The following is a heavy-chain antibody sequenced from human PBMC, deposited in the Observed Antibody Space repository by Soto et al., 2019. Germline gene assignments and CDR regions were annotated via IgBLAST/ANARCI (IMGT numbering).Heavy chain of an antibody. CDR2: ISRSSSYI. D-gene: IGHD6-13*01. J-gene: IGHJ4*02. CDR1: GFTFSSYS. CDR3: AADPDHSYSSLV. V-gene: IGHV3-21*01. Sequence: GGSLRLSCAASGFTFSSYSINWVRQAPGKGLEWVSSISRSSSYIYYADSVKGRFTISRDNAKNSLYLQMNSLRAEDTAVYYCAADPDHSYSSLVWGQGTLVTVSS.